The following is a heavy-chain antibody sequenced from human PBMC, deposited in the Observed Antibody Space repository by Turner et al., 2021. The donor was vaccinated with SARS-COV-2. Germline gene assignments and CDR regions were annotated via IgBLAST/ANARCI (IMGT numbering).Heavy chain of an antibody. CDR3: ASPGGNSGWFFAYDI. CDR2: IYYSGST. D-gene: IGHD6-19*01. CDR1: GGSFSSSCYY. V-gene: IGHV4-39*01. Sequence: QLQLQESGPGLVKPSETLSLTCTVSGGSFSSSCYYWGWIRQPPGKGLEWIGSIYYSGSTYYNPSLKSRVTISVDTSKNQFSLKLNSVTAADTAVYYCASPGGNSGWFFAYDIWGQGTMVTVSS. J-gene: IGHJ3*02.